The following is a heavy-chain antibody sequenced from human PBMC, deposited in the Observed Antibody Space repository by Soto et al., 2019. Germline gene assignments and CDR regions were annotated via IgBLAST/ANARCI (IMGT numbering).Heavy chain of an antibody. V-gene: IGHV3-74*01. D-gene: IGHD3-10*01. J-gene: IGHJ4*02. Sequence: EVQLVESGGGLVPPGGSVRLSWPASGFFLRLYWMHWVRQSPGKGLVWISRIYNDGTYSDYADSVRGRFTISRDNVNDTLYLQMNKLRAEDSGLYYCTRWPRPISTGTGAYWGQGTQVTVSS. CDR3: TRWPRPISTGTGAY. CDR2: IYNDGTYS. CDR1: GFFLRLYW.